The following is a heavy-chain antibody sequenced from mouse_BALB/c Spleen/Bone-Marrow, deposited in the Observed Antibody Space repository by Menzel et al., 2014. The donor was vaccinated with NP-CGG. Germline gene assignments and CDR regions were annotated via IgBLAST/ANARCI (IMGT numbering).Heavy chain of an antibody. J-gene: IGHJ4*01. V-gene: IGHV5-4*02. D-gene: IGHD4-1*02. CDR2: INDGGSYT. Sequence: EVMLVESGGGLVKPGGSLKLSCAVSGFTFSDYYMYWVRQNPEKRLEWVATINDGGSYTYYPDSVKGRFTISRDNAKNNLYLQMSSLKSEDTAMYYCARDGNFATDYWGQGTSVTVSS. CDR3: ARDGNFATDY. CDR1: GFTFSDYY.